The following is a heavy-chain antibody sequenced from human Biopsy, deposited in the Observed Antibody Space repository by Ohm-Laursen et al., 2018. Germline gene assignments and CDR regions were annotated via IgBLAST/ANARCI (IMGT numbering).Heavy chain of an antibody. CDR1: GDSISAGTTSY. V-gene: IGHV4-61*01. D-gene: IGHD1-1*01. J-gene: IGHJ3*01. Sequence: TLSLTCSVSGDSISAGTTSYWAWLRQPPGKGLEWIGFISKGGDTTYNPSLRGRVAISVDTSKNQFSLKLSSVTAADTAIFFCARLYRLDDYWNDDPPDAFDVWGQGTRVTVSS. CDR2: ISKGGDT. CDR3: ARLYRLDDYWNDDPPDAFDV.